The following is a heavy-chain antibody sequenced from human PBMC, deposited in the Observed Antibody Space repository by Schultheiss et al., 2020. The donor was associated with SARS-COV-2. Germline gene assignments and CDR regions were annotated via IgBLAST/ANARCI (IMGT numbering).Heavy chain of an antibody. CDR3: ARGWRSFHMDV. CDR2: ISGTSGDT. D-gene: IGHD5-24*01. J-gene: IGHJ6*03. V-gene: IGHV3-23*01. Sequence: GGSLRLSCAACGFTFSSYAMSWVRQAPGKGLEWVSDISGTSGDTLYSDSVKGRFTISRDNPKSSLYLQMSSLRAEDTAVYYCARGWRSFHMDVWGKGTTVTVSS. CDR1: GFTFSSYA.